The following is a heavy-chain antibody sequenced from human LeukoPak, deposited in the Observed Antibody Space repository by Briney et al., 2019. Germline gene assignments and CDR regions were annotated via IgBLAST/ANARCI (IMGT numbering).Heavy chain of an antibody. CDR3: ARLAGTTDGNWFEP. CDR2: IYPGDSET. Sequence: GASLKISCKGSGYSFIHYYIAWVRRMPGKGLEWMGIIYPGDSETTYSPSFQGQVTISADKSISTAYLQWSSLKASDTATYYCARLAGTTDGNWFEPWGQGTLVTVSS. J-gene: IGHJ5*02. D-gene: IGHD1-7*01. CDR1: GYSFIHYY. V-gene: IGHV5-51*01.